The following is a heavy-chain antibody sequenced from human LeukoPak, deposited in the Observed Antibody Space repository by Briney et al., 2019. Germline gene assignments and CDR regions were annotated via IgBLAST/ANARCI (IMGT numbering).Heavy chain of an antibody. CDR1: GGTFSSYA. CDR2: IIPIFGTA. J-gene: IGHJ3*02. Sequence: ASVKVSCKASGGTFSSYAISWVRQAPGQGLEWMGRIIPIFGTANYAQKFQGRVTITTDESTSTAYMELSSLRSEDTAVYYCARDRRAYYYDSSGPTDAFDIWGQGTMVTVSS. D-gene: IGHD3-22*01. V-gene: IGHV1-69*05. CDR3: ARDRRAYYYDSSGPTDAFDI.